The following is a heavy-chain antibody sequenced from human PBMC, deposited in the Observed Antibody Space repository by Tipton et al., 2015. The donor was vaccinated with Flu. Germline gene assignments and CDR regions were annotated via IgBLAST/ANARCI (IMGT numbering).Heavy chain of an antibody. V-gene: IGHV3-23*01. D-gene: IGHD3-22*01. CDR3: AKWRVVIGWFGP. CDR1: GFTFSSYA. J-gene: IGHJ5*02. Sequence: SLRLSCAASGFTFSSYAMSWVRQAPGKGLEWVSAISGSGGSTYYADSVKGRFTISRDNSKNTLYLQMNSLRAEDTAVYYCAKWRVVIGWFGPWGQGTLVTVSS. CDR2: ISGSGGST.